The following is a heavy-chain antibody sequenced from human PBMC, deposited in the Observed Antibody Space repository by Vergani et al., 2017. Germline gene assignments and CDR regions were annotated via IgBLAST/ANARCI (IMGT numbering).Heavy chain of an antibody. CDR2: ILYSENT. CDR3: ASDTHSGQRADR. J-gene: IGHJ5*02. D-gene: IGHD6-19*01. V-gene: IGHV4-59*11. Sequence: QVQLQDSGPGLVKSSETLSLTCSVSFDSIRNLYCNWIRQPPGKGLEWIGSILYSENTNYNPSLKTRVTISVDTSKNQFSLTLTSVTAADTAVYYCASDTHSGQRADRWGQGILVTVTS. CDR1: FDSIRNLY.